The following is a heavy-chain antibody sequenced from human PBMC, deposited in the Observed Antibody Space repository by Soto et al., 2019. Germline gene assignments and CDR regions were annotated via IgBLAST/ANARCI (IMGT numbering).Heavy chain of an antibody. J-gene: IGHJ6*02. CDR1: GGSIISGGDY. Sequence: SETLSLTCTVSGGSIISGGDYWILIRQPPGKGMELIGRIYYSGRNYYNPSIKSRVTISVHTSKNQFSLKLRSVTAADTAVYYCARHISGNSCMDVWGQGTTVTVS. CDR3: ARHISGNSCMDV. D-gene: IGHD6-25*01. V-gene: IGHV4-39*01. CDR2: IYYSGRN.